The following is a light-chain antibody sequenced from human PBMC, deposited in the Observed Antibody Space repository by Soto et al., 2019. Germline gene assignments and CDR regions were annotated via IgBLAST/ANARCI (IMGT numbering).Light chain of an antibody. CDR3: CSSAPESTYV. Sequence: QSALAQPASVSGPPGQSITISFTGTSSDVGAYNSVSWYQQHPHKAPQVIIYKGTQRPSGVSNRFSGSTSGNAASLTISGLQADDEADYFCCSSAPESTYVFGSGTKVTVL. CDR2: KGT. CDR1: SSDVGAYNS. J-gene: IGLJ1*01. V-gene: IGLV2-23*01.